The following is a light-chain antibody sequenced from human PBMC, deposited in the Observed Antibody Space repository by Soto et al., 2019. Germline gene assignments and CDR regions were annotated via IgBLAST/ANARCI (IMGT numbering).Light chain of an antibody. Sequence: DIQMTQAPSSLSASVGDTITITCRASQNISSYLNWYQQKSGKAPNLLIYTATTLQSEVPSRFSGSGSETDFTLTISSLEPEDFATYYCQQSYSAPPWTFGPGTQVEMK. CDR1: QNISSY. CDR3: QQSYSAPPWT. J-gene: IGKJ1*01. V-gene: IGKV1-39*01. CDR2: TAT.